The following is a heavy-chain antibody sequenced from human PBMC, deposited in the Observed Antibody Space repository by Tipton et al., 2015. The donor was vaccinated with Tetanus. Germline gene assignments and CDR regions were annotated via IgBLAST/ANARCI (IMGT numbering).Heavy chain of an antibody. J-gene: IGHJ4*02. CDR3: ARHVDYYDFWSGRGAQFDY. D-gene: IGHD3-3*01. Sequence: QLVQSGAEVKKPGESLKISCKGSGYSFTSYWIGWVRRMPGKGLEWMGIIYPGDSDTRYSPSFQGQVTISADKSISTAYLQWSSLKASDTAMYYCARHVDYYDFWSGRGAQFDYWGQGTLVTVSS. V-gene: IGHV5-51*01. CDR1: GYSFTSYW. CDR2: IYPGDSDT.